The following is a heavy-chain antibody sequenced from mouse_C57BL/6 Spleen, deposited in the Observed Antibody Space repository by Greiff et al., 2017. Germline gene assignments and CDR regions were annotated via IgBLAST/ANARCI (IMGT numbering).Heavy chain of an antibody. V-gene: IGHV5-16*01. CDR2: INYDGSST. J-gene: IGHJ2*01. CDR1: GFTFSDYY. Sequence: EVKLEESEGGLVQPGSSMKLSCTASGFTFSDYYMAWVRQVPEKGLEWVANINYDGSSTYYLDSLKSRFIISGDNAKNILYLQMSSLKSEDTATYYCARDQTGTFDYWGQGTTLTVSS. D-gene: IGHD4-1*01. CDR3: ARDQTGTFDY.